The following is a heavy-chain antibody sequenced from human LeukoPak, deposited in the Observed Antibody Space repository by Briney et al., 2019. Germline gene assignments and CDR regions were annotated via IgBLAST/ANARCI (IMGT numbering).Heavy chain of an antibody. CDR2: ISGSGGST. CDR3: AKMGDIVVVPAAVLDY. D-gene: IGHD2-2*01. Sequence: GGSLRLSCAASGFTFSSYAMSWVRQAPGKGLEWVSAISGSGGSTYYADSVKGRFTISRDNSKNTLYLQVNSLRAEDTAVYYCAKMGDIVVVPAAVLDYWGQGTLVTVSS. V-gene: IGHV3-23*01. J-gene: IGHJ4*02. CDR1: GFTFSSYA.